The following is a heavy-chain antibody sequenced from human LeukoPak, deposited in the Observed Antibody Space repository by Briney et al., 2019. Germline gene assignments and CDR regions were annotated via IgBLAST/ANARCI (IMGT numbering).Heavy chain of an antibody. D-gene: IGHD3-3*01. V-gene: IGHV3-43*02. CDR3: AKGFSVLASNHYFYYYGMDV. CDR1: GFTFSTYA. Sequence: GGSLRLSCAASGFTFSTYAMNWVRQAPAKGLEWVSLISGDGGSTYYADSVKGRFTISRDNSKNSLYLQMTNLRTEDTALYYCAKGFSVLASNHYFYYYGMDVWGQGTTVTVSS. J-gene: IGHJ6*02. CDR2: ISGDGGST.